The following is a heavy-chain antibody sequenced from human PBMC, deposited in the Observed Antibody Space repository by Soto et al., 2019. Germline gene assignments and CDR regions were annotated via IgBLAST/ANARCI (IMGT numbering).Heavy chain of an antibody. CDR1: GGTFSSYA. J-gene: IGHJ6*02. CDR3: ARGLIVVVPAAINKEIYYYYYGMDV. Sequence: SVKVSCKASGGTFSSYAISWVRQAPGQGLEWMGEIIPIFGTANYAQKLQGRVTITADESTSTAYKELSSLRSEDTAVYYCARGLIVVVPAAINKEIYYYYYGMDVWGQGTTVTVSS. D-gene: IGHD2-2*02. V-gene: IGHV1-69*13. CDR2: IIPIFGTA.